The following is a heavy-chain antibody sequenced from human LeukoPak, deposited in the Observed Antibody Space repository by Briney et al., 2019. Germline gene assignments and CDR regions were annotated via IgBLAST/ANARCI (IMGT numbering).Heavy chain of an antibody. CDR1: GGSISSSSYY. Sequence: RASETLSLTCTVSGGSISSSSYYWGWIRQPAGKGLEWIGRIYTSGSTNYNPSLKSRVTMSVDTSKNQFSLKLSSVTAADTAVYYCARSINYYYYYYMDVWGKGTTVTVSS. CDR2: IYTSGST. CDR3: ARSINYYYYYYMDV. V-gene: IGHV4-61*02. D-gene: IGHD3-9*01. J-gene: IGHJ6*03.